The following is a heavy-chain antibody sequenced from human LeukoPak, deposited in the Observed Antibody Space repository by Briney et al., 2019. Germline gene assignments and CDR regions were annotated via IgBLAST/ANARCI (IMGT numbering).Heavy chain of an antibody. CDR3: ARGATMVRGVISAFDP. CDR1: GYTFTGYY. Sequence: ASVKVSCKASGYTFTGYYMHWVRQAPGQGLEWMGWINPNSGGTNYAQKFQGRVTMTRDTSISTAYMELSRPRSDDTAVYYCARGATMVRGVISAFDPWGQGTLVTVSS. J-gene: IGHJ5*02. CDR2: INPNSGGT. D-gene: IGHD3-10*01. V-gene: IGHV1-2*02.